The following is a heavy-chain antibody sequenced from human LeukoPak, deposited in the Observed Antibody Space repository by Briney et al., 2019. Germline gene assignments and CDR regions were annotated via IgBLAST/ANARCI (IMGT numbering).Heavy chain of an antibody. D-gene: IGHD2/OR15-2a*01. Sequence: GGSLRLSCAASGFMFSSYWMSWVRQAPGKGLEWVADIKKDGSEKSYVDSVRGRFTISRDNAKNTLYLQMNSLRAEDTAVYYCAREYYHAFDIWGQGTMVTVSS. CDR1: GFMFSSYW. J-gene: IGHJ3*02. CDR3: AREYYHAFDI. V-gene: IGHV3-7*01. CDR2: IKKDGSEK.